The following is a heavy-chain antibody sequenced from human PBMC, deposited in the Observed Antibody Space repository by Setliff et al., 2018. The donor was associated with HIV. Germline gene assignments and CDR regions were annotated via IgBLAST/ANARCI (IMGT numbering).Heavy chain of an antibody. D-gene: IGHD6-13*01. CDR3: ARGRYRSRWYASDHYYIDV. V-gene: IGHV4-34*01. J-gene: IGHJ6*03. CDR2: IQHSGRI. Sequence: WIRQPPGKGLEWIGEIQHSGRINYNPSLKSRVTISVDTSKNQFSLKLRSVTAADTALYYCARGRYRSRWYASDHYYIDVWGKGTTVTVSS.